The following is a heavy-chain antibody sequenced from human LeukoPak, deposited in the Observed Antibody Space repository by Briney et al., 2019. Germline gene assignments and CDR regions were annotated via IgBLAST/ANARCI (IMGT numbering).Heavy chain of an antibody. CDR3: AKGGYYYDSSGYPFDY. V-gene: IGHV1-2*02. Sequence: ASVKVSCKASGYTFTGYYMHWVRQAPGQGLEWMGWINPNSGGTNYAQKFQGRVTMTRDTSISTAYMELSGLRSDDTAVYYYAKGGYYYDSSGYPFDYWGQGTLVTVSS. J-gene: IGHJ4*02. CDR1: GYTFTGYY. D-gene: IGHD3-22*01. CDR2: INPNSGGT.